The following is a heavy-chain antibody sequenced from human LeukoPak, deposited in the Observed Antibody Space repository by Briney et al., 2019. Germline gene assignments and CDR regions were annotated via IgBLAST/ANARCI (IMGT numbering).Heavy chain of an antibody. D-gene: IGHD3-16*01. CDR2: ISDTGRT. CDR3: TKGYYGPFDV. V-gene: IGHV4-59*01. Sequence: PSETLSLTCTVSSGFSTHYYWNWIRQTPGKGLEWIGCISDTGRTTYNPSLKSRLTISVDTSKRQFSPKLTSLTAADTAVYYCTKGYYGPFDVWGQGILVTVSS. J-gene: IGHJ4*02. CDR1: SGFSTHYY.